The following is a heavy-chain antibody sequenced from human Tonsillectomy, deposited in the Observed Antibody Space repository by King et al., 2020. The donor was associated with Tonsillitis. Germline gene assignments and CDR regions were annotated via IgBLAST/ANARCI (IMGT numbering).Heavy chain of an antibody. CDR3: AGFESGGYYGGFDY. D-gene: IGHD3-22*01. V-gene: IGHV3-30-3*01. J-gene: IGHJ4*02. CDR1: GFTFSSYA. CDR2: VSYDANNK. Sequence: HVQLVESGGGVVQPGTSLRLSCAASGFTFSSYAMHGVRQAPGKGLEWVAAVSYDANNKYHADSVKGRFTISRDNSKKTLYLQMNSLRAEDTAVYYCAGFESGGYYGGFDYWGQGTLVTVPS.